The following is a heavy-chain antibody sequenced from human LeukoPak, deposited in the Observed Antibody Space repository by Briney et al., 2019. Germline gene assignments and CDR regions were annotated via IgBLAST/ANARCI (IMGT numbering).Heavy chain of an antibody. Sequence: GASVKVSCKVSGYTLTELSMHWVRQAPGKGLEWMGGFDPEDGETIYAQKFQGRVTMTEDTSTDTAYMELSSVRSEDTAVYYCATPVARNYYFDYWGQGSLVTVSA. CDR1: GYTLTELS. V-gene: IGHV1-24*01. CDR2: FDPEDGET. CDR3: ATPVARNYYFDY. D-gene: IGHD5-12*01. J-gene: IGHJ4*02.